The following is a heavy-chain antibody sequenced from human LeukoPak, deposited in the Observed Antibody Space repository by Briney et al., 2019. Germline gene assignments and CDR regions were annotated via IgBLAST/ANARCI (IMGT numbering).Heavy chain of an antibody. V-gene: IGHV3-66*01. CDR1: GFTVSTNY. D-gene: IGHD3-10*01. J-gene: IGHJ4*02. Sequence: GGSLRLSCAASGFTVSTNYMSWVRQAPGKGLEWVSIIYNGDRTDYADSLKGRFTISRDTSKNTLYLQMSSLRAEDTAVYYCARDVRKQGLWSWGQGTLVTVSS. CDR2: IYNGDRT. CDR3: ARDVRKQGLWS.